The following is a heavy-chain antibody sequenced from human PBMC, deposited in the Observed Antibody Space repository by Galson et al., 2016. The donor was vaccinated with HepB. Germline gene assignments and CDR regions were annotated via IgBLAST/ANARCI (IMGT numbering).Heavy chain of an antibody. CDR2: ISSSSSYI. J-gene: IGHJ4*02. V-gene: IGHV3-21*01. D-gene: IGHD5-12*01. CDR3: ARTYDRGYSGYGPPFDY. Sequence: SLRLSCAASGFTFSTYSMNWVCQAPGKGLEWVSSISSSSSYIYYAGSVKGRFTISRDNAKNSLYLQMISLRAEDTAVYYCARTYDRGYSGYGPPFDYWGQGTLVTVSS. CDR1: GFTFSTYS.